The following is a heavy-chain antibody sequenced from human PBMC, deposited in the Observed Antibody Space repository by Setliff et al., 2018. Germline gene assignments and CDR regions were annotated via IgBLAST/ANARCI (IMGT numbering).Heavy chain of an antibody. CDR2: IYYSGST. D-gene: IGHD2-2*01. J-gene: IGHJ4*02. CDR3: ARVPKEYQLLLYFDY. Sequence: SETLSLTCTVSRGSISSHYWSWIRQPPGKGLEWIGSIYYSGSTNYNPSLKSRVTISLDTSKNQFSLKLSSVTAADTAVYYCARVPKEYQLLLYFDYWGQGTLVTVSA. CDR1: RGSISSHY. V-gene: IGHV4-59*11.